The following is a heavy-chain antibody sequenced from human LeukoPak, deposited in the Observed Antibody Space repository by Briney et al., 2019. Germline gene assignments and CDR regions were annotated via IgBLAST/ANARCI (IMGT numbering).Heavy chain of an antibody. V-gene: IGHV4-34*01. CDR3: ARGDRGSYY. J-gene: IGHJ4*02. CDR1: GGSISSYY. CDR2: INHSGST. Sequence: SETLSLTCTVSGGSISSYYWSWIRQPPGKGLEWIGEINHSGSTNYNPSLKSRVTISVDTSKNQFSLKLSSVTAADTAVYYCARGDRGSYYWGQGTLVTVSS. D-gene: IGHD1-26*01.